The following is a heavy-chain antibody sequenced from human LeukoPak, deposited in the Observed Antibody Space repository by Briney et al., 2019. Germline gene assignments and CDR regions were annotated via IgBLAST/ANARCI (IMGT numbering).Heavy chain of an antibody. CDR2: INHSGST. V-gene: IGHV4-34*01. CDR1: RGTFRGYY. J-gene: IGHJ4*02. Sequence: SETLSLTCAVYRGTFRGYYLSWIPQSPGKGLEWIGEINHSGSTNYNPSLKSRVTILVDTSKNQFSLNLSSVTAADTAVYYCARRGIAAAGYDYRGQGALVTVSS. CDR3: ARRGIAAAGYDY. D-gene: IGHD6-13*01.